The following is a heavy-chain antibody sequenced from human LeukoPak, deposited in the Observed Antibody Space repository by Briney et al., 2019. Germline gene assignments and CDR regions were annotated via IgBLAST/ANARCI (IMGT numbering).Heavy chain of an antibody. CDR3: ARGAAAGTGYYYYGMDV. CDR1: GFTFSSYD. J-gene: IGHJ6*02. CDR2: IGTAGDT. D-gene: IGHD6-13*01. V-gene: IGHV3-13*01. Sequence: GGSLRLSCAASGFTFSSYDMHWVRHATGKGLEWVSAIGTAGDTYYPGSVKGRFTISRENAKNSLYLQMNSLRAGDTAVYYCARGAAAGTGYYYYGMDVWGQGTTVTVS.